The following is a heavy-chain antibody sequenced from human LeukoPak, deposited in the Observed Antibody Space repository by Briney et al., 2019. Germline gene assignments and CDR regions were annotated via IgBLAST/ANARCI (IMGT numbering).Heavy chain of an antibody. J-gene: IGHJ3*02. Sequence: ASVKVSCKASGYTFTSYAINWVRQAPGQGLEWMGWINTNTGNPTYAQGFTGRFVFSLDTSVSTAYLQISSLKAEDTAVYYCARDRSGVQLWFSPADAFDIWGQGTMVTVSS. CDR3: ARDRSGVQLWFSPADAFDI. CDR2: INTNTGNP. CDR1: GYTFTSYA. V-gene: IGHV7-4-1*02. D-gene: IGHD5-18*01.